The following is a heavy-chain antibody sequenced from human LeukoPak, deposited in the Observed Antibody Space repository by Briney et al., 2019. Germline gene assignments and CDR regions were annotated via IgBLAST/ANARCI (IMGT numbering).Heavy chain of an antibody. V-gene: IGHV4-39*07. CDR2: IYYSGST. D-gene: IGHD2-21*02. J-gene: IGHJ2*01. CDR1: GGSISSSSYY. Sequence: SETLSLTCTVSGGSISSSSYYWGWIRQPPGKGLEWIGSIYYSGSTYYNPSLKSRVTISVDTSKNQFSLKLSSVTAADTAVYYCARWRKTDWYFDLWGRGTLVTVSS. CDR3: ARWRKTDWYFDL.